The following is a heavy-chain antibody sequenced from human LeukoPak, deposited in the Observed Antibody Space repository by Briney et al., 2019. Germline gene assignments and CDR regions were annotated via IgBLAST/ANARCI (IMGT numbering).Heavy chain of an antibody. D-gene: IGHD4-23*01. CDR1: GGTFSSYA. J-gene: IGHJ3*02. V-gene: IGHV1-69*04. CDR2: IIPILGIA. Sequence: ASVKVSCKASGGTFSSYAISWVRQAPGQGLEWMGRIIPILGIANYAQKFQGRVTITADKSTSTAYMELSSLRSEDTAVYYCARSYTVVDAFDIWGQGTMVTVSS. CDR3: ARSYTVVDAFDI.